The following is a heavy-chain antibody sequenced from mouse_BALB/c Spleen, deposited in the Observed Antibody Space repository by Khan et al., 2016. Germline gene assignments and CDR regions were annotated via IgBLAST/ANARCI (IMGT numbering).Heavy chain of an antibody. D-gene: IGHD4-1*01. Sequence: EVELVESGGGLVKPGGSLKLSCTASGFSFSKYAMSWVRQSPEKRLEWVAEISSGGSYSYYPDTVTGRFTISRDNAKNTLYLEMSSLRSEDTAIYYCVGGRRTGVFAYWGQGTLVTVSA. V-gene: IGHV5-9-4*01. CDR3: VGGRRTGVFAY. J-gene: IGHJ3*01. CDR1: GFSFSKYA. CDR2: ISSGGSYS.